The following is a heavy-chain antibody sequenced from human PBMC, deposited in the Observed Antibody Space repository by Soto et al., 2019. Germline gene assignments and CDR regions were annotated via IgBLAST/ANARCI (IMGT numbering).Heavy chain of an antibody. CDR3: ARDYFSASPNFFDY. Sequence: EVQLVESGGGLVQPGGSLRLSCAASGFAFSNYEMNWVRQAPGKGREWVSYISLSGSTIYYADSVKGRFTISRDDAKDSLYLEMDSLRADDTAVYYCARDYFSASPNFFDYWGQGTLVTVSS. CDR2: ISLSGSTI. V-gene: IGHV3-48*03. CDR1: GFAFSNYE. J-gene: IGHJ4*02. D-gene: IGHD2-15*01.